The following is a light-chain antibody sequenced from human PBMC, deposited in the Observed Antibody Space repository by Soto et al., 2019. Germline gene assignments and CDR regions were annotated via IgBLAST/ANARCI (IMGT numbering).Light chain of an antibody. CDR1: QTINSNY. Sequence: EIVLTQSPGTLSLSPRERATLSCRASQTINSNYLVWFQQKPGQAPRLLIYGASSRATGIPDRFSGSGSGTDFTLTISSLEPEDFAVYYCQQCDRSPWTFGQGTKVDIK. J-gene: IGKJ1*01. CDR2: GAS. V-gene: IGKV3-20*01. CDR3: QQCDRSPWT.